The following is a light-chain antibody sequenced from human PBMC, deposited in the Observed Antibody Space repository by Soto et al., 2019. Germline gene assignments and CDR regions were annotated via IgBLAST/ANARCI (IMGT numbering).Light chain of an antibody. V-gene: IGLV2-8*01. J-gene: IGLJ2*01. CDR3: SSYAGSNHFVV. CDR1: SSYVGGYNY. CDR2: EVS. Sequence: QSALTQPPSASGSPGQSVTISCTGTSSYVGGYNYVSWYQQHPGKAPKLMIYEVSKRPSGVPDRFSGSKSGNTASLTVSGLQAEDEADYFCSSYAGSNHFVVFGGGTKVTVL.